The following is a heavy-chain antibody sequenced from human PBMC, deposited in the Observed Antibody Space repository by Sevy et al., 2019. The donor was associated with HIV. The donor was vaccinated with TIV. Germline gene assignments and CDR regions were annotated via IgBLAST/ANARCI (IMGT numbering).Heavy chain of an antibody. CDR1: GGSISSGDYY. Sequence: SEALSLTCTVSGGSISSGDYYWSWIRQPPGKGLEWIGNIYYSGSTYYNPSLKSRVTISVDTSKNQLSLKLSAVTAADTAVYYCAIFAYGDYVLWFDPWGQGTLVTVSS. CDR3: AIFAYGDYVLWFDP. V-gene: IGHV4-30-4*01. J-gene: IGHJ5*02. D-gene: IGHD4-17*01. CDR2: IYYSGST.